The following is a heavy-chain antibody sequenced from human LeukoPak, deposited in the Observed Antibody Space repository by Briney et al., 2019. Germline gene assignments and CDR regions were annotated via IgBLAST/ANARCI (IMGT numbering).Heavy chain of an antibody. D-gene: IGHD7-27*01. CDR1: GGSISSYY. J-gene: IGHJ4*02. V-gene: IGHV4-4*07. CDR3: AREGPAGEYYFDY. Sequence: PSETLSLTCTVSGGSISSYYWSWLRQPAGKGLEWIGRIYTSGSTNYNPSLKSRVTISVDKSKNQFSLKLSSVTAADTAVYYCAREGPAGEYYFDYWGQGTLVTVSS. CDR2: IYTSGST.